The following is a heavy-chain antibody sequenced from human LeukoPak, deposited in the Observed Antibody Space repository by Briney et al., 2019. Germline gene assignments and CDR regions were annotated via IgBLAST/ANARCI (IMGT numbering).Heavy chain of an antibody. D-gene: IGHD2-21*02. CDR2: ISSDGKNK. V-gene: IGHV3-30*03. Sequence: GGCVRLSCAASGFTFNTFAVHWARQAPGKGLEWVAVISSDGKNKYYADSVKGRFTISRDNSKNTFYLQMNSLTSEDTAIYYCAREGTARDAFDIWGQGALGAASS. CDR3: AREGTARDAFDI. CDR1: GFTFNTFA. J-gene: IGHJ3*02.